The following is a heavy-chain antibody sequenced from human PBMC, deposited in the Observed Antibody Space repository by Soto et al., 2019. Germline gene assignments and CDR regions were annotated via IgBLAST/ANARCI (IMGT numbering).Heavy chain of an antibody. Sequence: GGSLRLSCAASGFTFSSYDVNWVRQAPGKGLEWISSISGSGTTNYAESVKGRFTISRDNAHKSLFLEMKDLRVEDTAVYYCARGGIHWGQGTLVTVS. CDR3: ARGGIH. J-gene: IGHJ4*02. D-gene: IGHD3-16*01. CDR1: GFTFSSYD. V-gene: IGHV3-48*03. CDR2: ISGSGTT.